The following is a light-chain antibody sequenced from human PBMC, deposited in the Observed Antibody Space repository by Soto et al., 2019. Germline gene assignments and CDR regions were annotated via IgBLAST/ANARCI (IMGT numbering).Light chain of an antibody. CDR2: GAS. CDR1: QSVSRN. CDR3: QHFGTSPPYT. Sequence: EIVLTQSPATLSLSPGESATLSCRASQSVSRNLAWYQQKPGQAPRLLIYGASGRATGVPGRFSGSGSGTEFTLTISRLEPEDFVVYCCQHFGTSPPYTFGQGTKLEI. V-gene: IGKV3-20*01. J-gene: IGKJ2*01.